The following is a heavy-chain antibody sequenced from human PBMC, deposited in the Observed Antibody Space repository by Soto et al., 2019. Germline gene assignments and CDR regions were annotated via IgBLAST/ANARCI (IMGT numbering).Heavy chain of an antibody. D-gene: IGHD3-10*01. CDR3: VRDLNGSGDY. Sequence: XASLSLTCTVSGGSTTSDYGSWIRQPPGKGLEWLGYIFHSLGAKYNPSLGSRGTISLDTSKNQLSLSLRSVTAADTAIYFCVRDLNGSGDYWGQGTLVTVSS. V-gene: IGHV4-59*01. CDR2: IFHSLGA. CDR1: GGSTTSDY. J-gene: IGHJ4*02.